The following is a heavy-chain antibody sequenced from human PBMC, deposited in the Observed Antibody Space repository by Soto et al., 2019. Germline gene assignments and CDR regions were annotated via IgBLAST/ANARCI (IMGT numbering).Heavy chain of an antibody. CDR3: AAGTRANDYDFWSGPPDYYYYGMDV. V-gene: IGHV1-58*01. D-gene: IGHD3-3*01. Sequence: QMQLVQSGPEVKKPGTSVKVSCKASGFTFTSSAVQWVRQARGQRLEWIGWIVVGSGNTNYAQKFQERVTITRDMTTSTAYMELSSLRSEDTAVYYCAAGTRANDYDFWSGPPDYYYYGMDVWGQGTTVTVSS. CDR1: GFTFTSSA. J-gene: IGHJ6*02. CDR2: IVVGSGNT.